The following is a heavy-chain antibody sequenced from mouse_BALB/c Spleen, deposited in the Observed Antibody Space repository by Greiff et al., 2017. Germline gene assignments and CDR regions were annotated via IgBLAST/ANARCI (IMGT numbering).Heavy chain of an antibody. CDR2: IRNKANGYTT. CDR1: GFTFTDYY. V-gene: IGHV7-3*02. Sequence: EVMLVESGGGLVQPGGSLRLSCATSGFTFTDYYMSWVRQPPGKALEWLGFIRNKANGYTTEYSASVKGRFTISRDNSQSILYLQMNALRAEDTAIYYCARDARDGNYEAWFAYWGQGTLVTVSA. CDR3: ARDARDGNYEAWFAY. D-gene: IGHD2-1*01. J-gene: IGHJ3*01.